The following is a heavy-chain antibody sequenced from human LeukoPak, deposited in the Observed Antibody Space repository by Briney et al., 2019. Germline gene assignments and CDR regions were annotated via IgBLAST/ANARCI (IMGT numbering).Heavy chain of an antibody. V-gene: IGHV4-61*01. CDR3: ARYDRELELTAFDI. J-gene: IGHJ3*02. Sequence: SETLSLTCTVSGGSLSSGSSYWSWVRQHPGRGRGWIGYIYYSGSTNYNPSLKSRVTISVDTSKNQFSLKLSSVTAADTAVYYCARYDRELELTAFDIWGQGTMVTVSS. D-gene: IGHD1-7*01. CDR2: IYYSGST. CDR1: GGSLSSGSSY.